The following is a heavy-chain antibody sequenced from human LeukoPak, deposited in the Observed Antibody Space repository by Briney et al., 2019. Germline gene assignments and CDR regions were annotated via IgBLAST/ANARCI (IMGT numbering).Heavy chain of an antibody. D-gene: IGHD6-13*01. V-gene: IGHV4-59*01. CDR2: IYYSVSGST. J-gene: IGHJ4*02. Sequence: PSETLSLTCTVSGGSISSYYWSWIRQAPGKGLEWIGYIYYSVSGSTNYNPSLKSRVTISVDTSKNQFSLKLSSVTAADTAVYYCARWYSRRSDYWGQGTLVTVSS. CDR1: GGSISSYY. CDR3: ARWYSRRSDY.